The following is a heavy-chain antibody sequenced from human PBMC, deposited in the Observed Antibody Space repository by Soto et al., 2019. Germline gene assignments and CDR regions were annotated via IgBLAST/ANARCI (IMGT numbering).Heavy chain of an antibody. Sequence: QVQLVESGGGVVQPGRSLRLSCAASGFTFSSYAMHWVRQAPGKGLEWVAVISYDGSNKYYADSVKGRFTISRDNSKNTLYLQMNSLRAEDTAVYYCARDSSSWFFDYWGQGTLATVSS. V-gene: IGHV3-30-3*01. CDR3: ARDSSSWFFDY. CDR1: GFTFSSYA. CDR2: ISYDGSNK. J-gene: IGHJ4*02. D-gene: IGHD6-13*01.